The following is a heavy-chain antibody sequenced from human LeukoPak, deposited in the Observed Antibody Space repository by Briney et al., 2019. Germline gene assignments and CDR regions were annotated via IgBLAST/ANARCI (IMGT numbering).Heavy chain of an antibody. V-gene: IGHV3-49*04. D-gene: IGHD5-18*01. CDR1: GFTFGDHA. CDR3: ARGPIQLWIHNAMDV. CDR2: IRSKAYRGTT. Sequence: GGSLRLSCSTSGFTFGDHAMSWVRQAPGKGLEWVGFIRSKAYRGTTEYAPSVRERFSISRDDSNSIAYLQMNTLQTEDTAVYYCARGPIQLWIHNAMDVWGQGTTVTVSS. J-gene: IGHJ6*02.